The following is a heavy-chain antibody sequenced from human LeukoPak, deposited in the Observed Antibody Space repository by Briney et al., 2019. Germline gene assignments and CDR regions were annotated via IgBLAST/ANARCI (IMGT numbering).Heavy chain of an antibody. CDR1: GYTFTSYG. Sequence: ASVKVSCKASGYTFTSYGISWVRQAPGQGLEWMGWISAYNGNTNYAQKLQGRVTMTTDTSTSTAYMELRSLRFDDTAVYYCARGREGTVTTRYWFDPWGQGTLVTVSS. J-gene: IGHJ5*02. V-gene: IGHV1-18*01. CDR2: ISAYNGNT. CDR3: ARGREGTVTTRYWFDP. D-gene: IGHD4-17*01.